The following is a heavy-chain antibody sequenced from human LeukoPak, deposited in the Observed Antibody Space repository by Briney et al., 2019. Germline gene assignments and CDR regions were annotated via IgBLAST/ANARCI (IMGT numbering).Heavy chain of an antibody. J-gene: IGHJ4*02. CDR2: ISGSGGST. CDR1: GFTFSSYA. Sequence: GGSLRLSCAASGFTFSSYAKSWVRQAPGKGLEWVSAISGSGGSTYYADSVKGRFTISRDNSKNTLYLQMNSLRAEDTAVYYCAKIANYYDFWSGYYGPYYFDYWGQGTLVTVSS. CDR3: AKIANYYDFWSGYYGPYYFDY. V-gene: IGHV3-23*01. D-gene: IGHD3-3*01.